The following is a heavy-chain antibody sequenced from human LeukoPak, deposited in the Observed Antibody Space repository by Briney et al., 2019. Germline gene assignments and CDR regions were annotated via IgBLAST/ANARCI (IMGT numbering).Heavy chain of an antibody. CDR1: GGSFSGYY. Sequence: NSSETLSLTCAVYGGSFSGYYWSWIRQPPGKGLEWIGEINHSGSTNYNPSLKSRVTISVDTSKNQFSLKLSSVTAADTAVYYCARDHSYGPRFDAFDIWGQGTMVTVSS. CDR3: ARDHSYGPRFDAFDI. CDR2: INHSGST. J-gene: IGHJ3*02. D-gene: IGHD5-18*01. V-gene: IGHV4-34*01.